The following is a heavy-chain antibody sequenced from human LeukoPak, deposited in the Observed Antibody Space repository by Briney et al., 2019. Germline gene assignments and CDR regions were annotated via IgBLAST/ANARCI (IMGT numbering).Heavy chain of an antibody. V-gene: IGHV3-11*04. CDR2: ISSSGSTI. CDR1: GFTFSDYY. J-gene: IGHJ4*02. D-gene: IGHD1/OR15-1a*01. CDR3: AREAYNWNNRMVDY. Sequence: GGSLRLSCAASGFTFSDYYMRWIRQAPGKGLDWVSYISSSGSTIYYAESVKGRFTISRDNAKNSLYLQMNSLRAEDTAVYYCAREAYNWNNRMVDYWGQGTLVTVSS.